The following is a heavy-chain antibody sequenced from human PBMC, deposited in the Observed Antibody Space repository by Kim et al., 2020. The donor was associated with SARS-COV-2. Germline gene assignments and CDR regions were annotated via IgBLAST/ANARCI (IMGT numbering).Heavy chain of an antibody. J-gene: IGHJ6*02. CDR3: ARDNDILTGPIQGGMDV. V-gene: IGHV4-59*13. D-gene: IGHD3-9*01. CDR2: IYYSGST. CDR1: GGSISSYY. Sequence: SETLSLTCTVSGGSISSYYWSWIRQPPGKGLEWIGYIYYSGSTNYNPSLKSRVTISVDTSKNQFSLKLSSVTAADTAVYYCARDNDILTGPIQGGMDVWGQGTTVTVSS.